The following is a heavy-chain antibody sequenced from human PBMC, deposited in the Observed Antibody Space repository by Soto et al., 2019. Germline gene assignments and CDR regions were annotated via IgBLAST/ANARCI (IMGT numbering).Heavy chain of an antibody. CDR2: ISGTGINT. Sequence: PGGSLRLSCAASGFIFSNYAMNWVRQAPGKGLEWVSGISGTGINTYYADSVKGRFTISRDKSKNTLYLQMSGLKVEDTAVYYCAKARSGNYLYSFDYWGQGTLVTVSS. V-gene: IGHV3-23*01. CDR1: GFIFSNYA. D-gene: IGHD3-3*01. J-gene: IGHJ4*02. CDR3: AKARSGNYLYSFDY.